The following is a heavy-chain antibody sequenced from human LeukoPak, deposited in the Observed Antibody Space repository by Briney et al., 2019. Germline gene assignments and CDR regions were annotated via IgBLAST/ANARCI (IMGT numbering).Heavy chain of an antibody. V-gene: IGHV3-30*04. CDR1: GFTFSSYA. Sequence: PGRSLRLSCAASGFTFSSYAMRWVRQAPGKGLEWVAVISYDGSNKYYADSVKGRFTISRDNSKNTLYLQMNSLRAEDTAVYYCAARSGGRKDYWGQGTLVTVSS. J-gene: IGHJ4*02. CDR2: ISYDGSNK. D-gene: IGHD2-15*01. CDR3: AARSGGRKDY.